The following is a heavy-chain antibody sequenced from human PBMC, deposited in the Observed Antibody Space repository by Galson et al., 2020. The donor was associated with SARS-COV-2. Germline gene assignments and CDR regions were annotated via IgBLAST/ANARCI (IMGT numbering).Heavy chain of an antibody. J-gene: IGHJ4*02. CDR2: VNSDGTIV. CDR1: GFALSSLW. D-gene: IGHD1-26*01. V-gene: IGHV3-74*01. CDR3: ARLGGWGDY. Sequence: GGSLRLSCAASGFALSSLWMHWVRQGPGKALVWVARVNSDGTIVNYADSVKGRFTVSRDNANNMLYLQMNSLRVEDTAVYHCARLGGWGDYWGQGTLVTVSS.